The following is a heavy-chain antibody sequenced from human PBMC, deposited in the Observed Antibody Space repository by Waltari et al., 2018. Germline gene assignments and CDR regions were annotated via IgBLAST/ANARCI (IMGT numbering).Heavy chain of an antibody. CDR2: IDSGGGTT. D-gene: IGHD5-12*01. J-gene: IGHJ4*02. CDR1: GFNVFSNY. V-gene: IGHV3-53*01. CDR3: ARDRGASGYDFDY. Sequence: EVQLVESGGGLIQPGGPLRLSCAASGFNVFSNYMSWVRQAPGKGLEWVSVIDSGGGTTSYADSVKGRFTISRDDSRNIVYLQMNSLRADDTAVYYCARDRGASGYDFDYWGQGVLVTVSS.